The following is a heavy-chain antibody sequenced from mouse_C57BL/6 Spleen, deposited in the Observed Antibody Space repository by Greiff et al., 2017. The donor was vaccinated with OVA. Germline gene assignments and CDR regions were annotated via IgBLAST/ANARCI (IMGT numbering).Heavy chain of an antibody. CDR3: GRQSYFDY. V-gene: IGHV10-1*01. Sequence: EVQGVESGGGLVQPKGSLKLSCAASGFSFNTYAMNWVRQAPGKGLEWVARIRSISNNYATYYAVSVKARFTISRDESEIMLNQQMNHLKTEATTMYYGGRQSYFDYWGQGTTLTVSS. CDR1: GFSFNTYA. J-gene: IGHJ2*01. CDR2: IRSISNNYAT.